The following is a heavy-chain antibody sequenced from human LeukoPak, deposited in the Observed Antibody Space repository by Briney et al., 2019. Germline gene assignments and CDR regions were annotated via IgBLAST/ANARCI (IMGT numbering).Heavy chain of an antibody. V-gene: IGHV1-69*04. CDR2: IIPILGIA. CDR3: ARGGYYDILTFDY. J-gene: IGHJ4*02. D-gene: IGHD3-9*01. Sequence: GASVKVSCKASGGTFSSYAISWVRQAPGQGLEWMGRIIPILGIANYAQKFQGRVTITADKSTSTAYIELSSLRSEDTAVYYCARGGYYDILTFDYWGQGTLVTVSS. CDR1: GGTFSSYA.